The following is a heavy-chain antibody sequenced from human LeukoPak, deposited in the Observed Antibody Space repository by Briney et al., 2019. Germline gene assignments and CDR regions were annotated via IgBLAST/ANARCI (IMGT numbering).Heavy chain of an antibody. V-gene: IGHV1-69*13. D-gene: IGHD3-22*01. CDR2: IIPIFGTA. CDR3: ASLMIEDY. CDR1: GYTFTSYD. Sequence: ASVKVSCKASGYTFTSYDINWVRQATGQGLEWMGGIIPIFGTANYAQKFQGRVTITADESTSTAYMELSSLRSEDTAVYYCASLMIEDYWGQGTLVTVSS. J-gene: IGHJ4*02.